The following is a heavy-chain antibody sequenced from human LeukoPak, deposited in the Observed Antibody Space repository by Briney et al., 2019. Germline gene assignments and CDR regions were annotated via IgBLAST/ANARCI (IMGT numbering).Heavy chain of an antibody. Sequence: EPGGSLRLSCAASGFTFSSYSMNWVRQAPGKGLEWVSSISSSSSYIYYADSMKGRFTISRDNAKSSVYLQMNSLRAEDTAVYYCAGGYSSSWYTFDPWGQGTLVTVSS. CDR1: GFTFSSYS. V-gene: IGHV3-21*01. CDR3: AGGYSSSWYTFDP. CDR2: ISSSSSYI. J-gene: IGHJ5*02. D-gene: IGHD6-13*01.